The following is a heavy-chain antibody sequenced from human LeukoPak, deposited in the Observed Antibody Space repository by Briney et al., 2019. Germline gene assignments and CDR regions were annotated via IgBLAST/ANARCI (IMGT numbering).Heavy chain of an antibody. CDR2: IDESGDKT. CDR1: GFTFNNYA. D-gene: IGHD1-26*01. V-gene: IGHV3-23*01. J-gene: IGHJ4*02. Sequence: GGSLRLSCAASGFTFNNYAMNWVRQAPGKGLEWVSSIDESGDKTHYADSVKGRFTISRGNSQNTLYLQMNSLRAEDTALYYCAKQWVDCWGQGTLVTVSS. CDR3: AKQWVDC.